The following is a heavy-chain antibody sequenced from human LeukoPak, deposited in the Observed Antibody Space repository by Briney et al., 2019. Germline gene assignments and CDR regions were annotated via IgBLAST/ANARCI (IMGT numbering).Heavy chain of an antibody. J-gene: IGHJ3*02. D-gene: IGHD3-22*01. CDR3: ARDPPKDTMIVVTPGAFDI. CDR1: GFTFSSYS. Sequence: KPGGSLRLSCAASGFTFSSYSMNWVSQAAGKGLEWVSSISSSSSYIYYADSVKGRFTISRDNAKNTLYLQMNSLRAEDTAVYYCARDPPKDTMIVVTPGAFDIWGQGTMVTVSS. CDR2: ISSSSSYI. V-gene: IGHV3-21*01.